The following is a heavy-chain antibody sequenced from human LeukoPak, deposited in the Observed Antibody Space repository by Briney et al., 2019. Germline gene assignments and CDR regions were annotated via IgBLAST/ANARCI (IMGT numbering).Heavy chain of an antibody. V-gene: IGHV3-23*01. CDR1: GFTFNSYA. CDR2: ISGSGDST. Sequence: GGSLRLSCAASGFTFNSYAMSWVRQAPGKGLEWVSAISGSGDSTYYADSVKGRFTISRDNSKNTLYLQMNSLRAEDTAVYYCAKDVDSDVVVPAAIPAYYFDYWGQGTLVTVSS. J-gene: IGHJ4*02. D-gene: IGHD2-2*02. CDR3: AKDVDSDVVVPAAIPAYYFDY.